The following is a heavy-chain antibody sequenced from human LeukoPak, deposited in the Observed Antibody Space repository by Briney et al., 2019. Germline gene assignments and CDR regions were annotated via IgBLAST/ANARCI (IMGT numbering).Heavy chain of an antibody. CDR1: GGSISNYY. V-gene: IGHV4-59*01. Sequence: PSETLSLTCTVSGGSISNYYWSWIRQPPGKGLEWIGYIYYSGSTNYNPSLKSRVTISVDTSKNQLSLRLTSVTAADTAVYYCARGSGDFDYWGQGTPVTVSS. J-gene: IGHJ4*02. CDR3: ARGSGDFDY. CDR2: IYYSGST. D-gene: IGHD2-8*02.